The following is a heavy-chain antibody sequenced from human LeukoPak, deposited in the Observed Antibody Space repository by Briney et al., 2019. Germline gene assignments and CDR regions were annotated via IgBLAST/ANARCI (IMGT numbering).Heavy chain of an antibody. V-gene: IGHV1-2*02. Sequence: ASVPDTCMASVYTFPGHYMHWVRQAPGQGLEWMGWINPNHGGQNNPQKFQGRVTRTRDTSISTAYMELSRLRSDDTAVYYCARDPTVTTRSDYWGQGTLVTVSS. D-gene: IGHD4-17*01. J-gene: IGHJ4*02. CDR2: INPNHGGQ. CDR3: ARDPTVTTRSDY. CDR1: VYTFPGHY.